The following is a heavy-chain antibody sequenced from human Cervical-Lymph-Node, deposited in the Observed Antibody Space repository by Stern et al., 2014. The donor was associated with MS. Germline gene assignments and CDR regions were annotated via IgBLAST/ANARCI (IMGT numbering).Heavy chain of an antibody. J-gene: IGHJ4*02. CDR3: AREGEKASTTAFDS. V-gene: IGHV3-30*01. CDR2: ISHDGNEK. D-gene: IGHD3-16*01. CDR1: GFTFRNYV. Sequence: VQLVESGGGAVQPGKSLRLSCAASGFTFRNYVMHWVRQAPGKGLEGVAVISHDGNEKYYADSLRGRFTISRDNSRNTLYLQMNSLGADDTAVYYCAREGEKASTTAFDSWGQGTLVTVS.